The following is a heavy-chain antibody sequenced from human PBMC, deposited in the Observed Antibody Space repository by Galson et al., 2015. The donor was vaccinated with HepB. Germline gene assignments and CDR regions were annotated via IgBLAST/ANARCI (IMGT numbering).Heavy chain of an antibody. CDR2: IYYSGST. V-gene: IGHV4-59*01. J-gene: IGHJ4*02. Sequence: ETLSLTCTVSGGSISSYYWSWVRQPPGKGLEWIGYIYYSGSTNYNPSLKSRVTISVDTSKNQFSLKLSSVTAADTAVYYCARVLRELPDYWGQGTLVTVSS. CDR3: ARVLRELPDY. D-gene: IGHD3-16*01. CDR1: GGSISSYY.